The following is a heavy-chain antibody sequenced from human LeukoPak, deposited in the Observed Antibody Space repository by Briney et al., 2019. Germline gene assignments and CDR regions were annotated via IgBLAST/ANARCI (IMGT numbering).Heavy chain of an antibody. CDR1: GGSVSNSGNY. CDR3: ARDRSQDRYYYSGMDV. D-gene: IGHD2-15*01. CDR2: IYYSGST. V-gene: IGHV4-61*08. Sequence: PSETLSLTCNVSGGSVSNSGNYWSWIRQPPGKGLEWIGYIYYSGSTNYNPSLKSRVTISVDTSKDQFSLKLTSVTAADTAVYYCARDRSQDRYYYSGMDVWGKGTTVTVAS. J-gene: IGHJ6*04.